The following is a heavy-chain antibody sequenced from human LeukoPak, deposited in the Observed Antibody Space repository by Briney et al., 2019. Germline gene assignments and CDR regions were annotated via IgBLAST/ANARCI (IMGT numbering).Heavy chain of an antibody. CDR3: GTGDPRFDY. CDR1: GFSFSTYS. CDR2: ISSGSSAI. D-gene: IGHD7-27*01. V-gene: IGHV3-48*01. J-gene: IGHJ4*02. Sequence: GGSLRLSCAASGFSFSTYSMNWVRQAPGKGLQWVSYISSGSSAIYYTDSVKGRFTITRDDAKNSVYLQMDRLRTEDTAVYYCGTGDPRFDYWGQGILVTVSS.